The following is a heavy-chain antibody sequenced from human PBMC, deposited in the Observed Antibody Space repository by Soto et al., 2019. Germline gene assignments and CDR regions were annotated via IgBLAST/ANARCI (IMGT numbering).Heavy chain of an antibody. CDR3: ASRTSGWYFDY. CDR1: GFTFSSYA. V-gene: IGHV3-23*01. J-gene: IGHJ4*02. Sequence: EVQLLESGGGVVQPGGSLRLSCTASGFTFSSYAMNWVRQAPGKGLEWVSVISGSGGSTYYADSVKGRFTISRDNSKNKLYLQMNSLRAEDTAVYYCASRTSGWYFDYWGQGTLVTVSS. CDR2: ISGSGGST. D-gene: IGHD6-19*01.